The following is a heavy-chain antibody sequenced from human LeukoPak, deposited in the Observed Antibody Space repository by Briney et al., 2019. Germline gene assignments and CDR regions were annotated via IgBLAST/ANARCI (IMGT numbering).Heavy chain of an antibody. CDR2: ISGTADSK. CDR3: AKADATIGGAFDT. J-gene: IGHJ3*02. D-gene: IGHD3-16*01. V-gene: IGHV3-23*01. Sequence: GGSLRLSCAASRFIFRNYAMSWVRQAPGRGLEWLSIISGTADSKYYADSVKGRFTISRDNPRSALYLEMNILRAEDTAVYYCAKADATIGGAFDTWGQGTMVIVSS. CDR1: RFIFRNYA.